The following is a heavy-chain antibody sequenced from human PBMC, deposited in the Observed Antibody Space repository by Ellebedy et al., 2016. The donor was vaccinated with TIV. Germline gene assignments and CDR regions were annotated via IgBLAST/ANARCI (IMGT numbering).Heavy chain of an antibody. CDR1: GGTFSSYA. J-gene: IGHJ5*02. V-gene: IGHV1-69*13. CDR3: ARETFGEIVVVAADNWFDP. D-gene: IGHD2-15*01. Sequence: SVKVSXXASGGTFSSYAISWVRQAPGQGLEWMGGIIPIFGTANYAQKFQGRVTITADESTSTAYMELSSLRSEDTAVYYCARETFGEIVVVAADNWFDPWGQGTLVTVSS. CDR2: IIPIFGTA.